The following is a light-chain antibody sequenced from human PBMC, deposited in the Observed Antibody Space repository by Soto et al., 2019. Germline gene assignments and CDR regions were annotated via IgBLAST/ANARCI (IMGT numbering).Light chain of an antibody. CDR3: QQSNSFPWT. V-gene: IGKV1-12*01. Sequence: DIQMTQSPSSVSASVGDGVTFTCRASQDIGSWLAWYQQKPGKAPRLLIYSASSLQSGVPSRFSVSGSGTDFTRTTGSLQPEDLASYVCQQSNSFPWTFGQGTKVEI. CDR2: SAS. CDR1: QDIGSW. J-gene: IGKJ1*01.